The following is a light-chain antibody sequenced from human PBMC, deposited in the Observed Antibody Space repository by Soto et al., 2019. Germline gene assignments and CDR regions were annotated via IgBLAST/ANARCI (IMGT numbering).Light chain of an antibody. CDR2: EVS. CDR3: SSYAGSNNRV. Sequence: QSALTQPHSASGSPGQSVTISCTGTSSDVGGYNYVSWYQQHPGKAPKLMIYEVSKRPSGVPDRFSGSKSGNTASLTVSGLQAEDEADYYCSSYAGSNNRVFGTGTKVTVL. V-gene: IGLV2-8*01. J-gene: IGLJ1*01. CDR1: SSDVGGYNY.